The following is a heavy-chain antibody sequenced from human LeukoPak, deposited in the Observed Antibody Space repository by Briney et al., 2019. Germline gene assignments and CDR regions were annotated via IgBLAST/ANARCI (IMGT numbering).Heavy chain of an antibody. Sequence: GGSLRLSCATSGFTFSSYAMHWVRQATGKGLEWVSAIGTAGDTFYPGSVKGRFIISRENAKNSLSLQMNSLRAEDTAVYYCVRQQTPHGNFEYWGQGTLVTVSS. CDR1: GFTFSSYA. J-gene: IGHJ4*02. CDR3: VRQQTPHGNFEY. D-gene: IGHD1-26*01. CDR2: IGTAGDT. V-gene: IGHV3-13*01.